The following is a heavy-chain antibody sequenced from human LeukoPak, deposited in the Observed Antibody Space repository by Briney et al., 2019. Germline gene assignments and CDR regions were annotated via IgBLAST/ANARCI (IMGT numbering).Heavy chain of an antibody. V-gene: IGHV4-38-2*02. Sequence: PSETLSLTCTVSGYSISGGFYWDWIRQPPGKGLEWIGSIYHSGSTNYNPSLKSRVTISVDTSKNQFSLKLSSVTAADTAVYYCARRAPYIVVVPAEVVWFDPWGQGTLVTVSS. CDR2: IYHSGST. CDR3: ARRAPYIVVVPAEVVWFDP. CDR1: GYSISGGFY. J-gene: IGHJ5*02. D-gene: IGHD2-2*01.